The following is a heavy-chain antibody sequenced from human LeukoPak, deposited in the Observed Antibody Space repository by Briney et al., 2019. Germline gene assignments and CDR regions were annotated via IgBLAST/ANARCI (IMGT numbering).Heavy chain of an antibody. Sequence: ASVKVSCKASGGTSSSYAISWVRQAPGQGLEWMGGIIPIFGTANYAQKFQGRVTITADESTSTAYMELSSLRSEDTAVYYCAMSPIEYCGGDCYPPDWGQGTLVTVSS. CDR2: IIPIFGTA. J-gene: IGHJ4*02. D-gene: IGHD2-21*02. V-gene: IGHV1-69*13. CDR3: AMSPIEYCGGDCYPPD. CDR1: GGTSSSYA.